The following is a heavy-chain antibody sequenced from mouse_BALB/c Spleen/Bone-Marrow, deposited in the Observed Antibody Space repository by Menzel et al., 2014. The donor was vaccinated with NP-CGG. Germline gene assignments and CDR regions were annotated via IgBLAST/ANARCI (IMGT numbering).Heavy chain of an antibody. CDR1: GFTFSDYY. CDR3: ARNAFYRGYAMDY. D-gene: IGHD2-12*01. Sequence: DVMLVESGGGLVQPGGSLKLSCATSGFTFSDYYMYWVRQTPEKRLEWVAYISNAGGSTYYPDTVKGRFTISRDNAKNTLYLQMSRLKSEDTAMYYCARNAFYRGYAMDYWGQGTSVTVSS. V-gene: IGHV5-12*02. CDR2: ISNAGGST. J-gene: IGHJ4*01.